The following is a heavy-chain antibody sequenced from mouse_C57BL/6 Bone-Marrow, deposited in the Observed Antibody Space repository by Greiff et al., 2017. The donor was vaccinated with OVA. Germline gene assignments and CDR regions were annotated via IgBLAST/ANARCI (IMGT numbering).Heavy chain of an antibody. J-gene: IGHJ3*01. CDR2: IWSGGST. D-gene: IGHD3-3*01. Sequence: QVQLQQSGPGLVQPSQSLSITCTVSGFSLTSYGVHWVRQSPGKGLEWLGVIWSGGSTDYNAAFISRLSISKDNSKSQVFFKMNSLQADDTAIYYCAREAPGDGGFAYWGQGTLVTVSA. CDR1: GFSLTSYG. CDR3: AREAPGDGGFAY. V-gene: IGHV2-2*01.